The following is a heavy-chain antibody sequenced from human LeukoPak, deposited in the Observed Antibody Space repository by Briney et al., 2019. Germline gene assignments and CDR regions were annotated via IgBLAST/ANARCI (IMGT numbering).Heavy chain of an antibody. CDR1: GGSISSSGYY. CDR3: ARSVATIFGVVIKRRYFDY. J-gene: IGHJ4*02. D-gene: IGHD3-3*01. Sequence: SSETLSLTCTASGGSISSSGYYWGWIRQPPGKGLEWIASINYSGTTYYNPSLKSRVTISEDRSKNQFSLKLSSVTAADTAVYYCARSVATIFGVVIKRRYFDYWGQGTLVTVSS. CDR2: INYSGTT. V-gene: IGHV4-39*07.